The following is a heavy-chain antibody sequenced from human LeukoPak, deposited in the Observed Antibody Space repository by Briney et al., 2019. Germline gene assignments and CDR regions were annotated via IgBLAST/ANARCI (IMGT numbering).Heavy chain of an antibody. V-gene: IGHV4-39*01. J-gene: IGHJ4*02. Sequence: SETLSLTCTVSGDSISSSRDYWGWIRQPPGKGLEWFGSIYYSGSTDYNPSLKSRITMSVETSKNQFSLNLSSVTAEDTAVYFCARLERSGSYFLQVWGQGTLVTVSS. CDR3: ARLERSGSYFLQV. CDR2: IYYSGST. CDR1: GDSISSSRDY. D-gene: IGHD3-10*01.